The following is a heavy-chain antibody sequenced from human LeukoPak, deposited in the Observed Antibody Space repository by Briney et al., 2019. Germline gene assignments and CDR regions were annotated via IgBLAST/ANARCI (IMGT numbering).Heavy chain of an antibody. CDR3: AKDLDAIVVVVAAMDV. D-gene: IGHD2-15*01. Sequence: PGGSLRLSCAASGFTVSSNYMSWVRQAPGKGLEWVSVIYSGGSTYYADSVKGRFTISRDNSKNTLYLQMNSLRAEDTAVYYCAKDLDAIVVVVAAMDVWGKGTTVTVSS. V-gene: IGHV3-53*01. CDR2: IYSGGST. CDR1: GFTVSSNY. J-gene: IGHJ6*03.